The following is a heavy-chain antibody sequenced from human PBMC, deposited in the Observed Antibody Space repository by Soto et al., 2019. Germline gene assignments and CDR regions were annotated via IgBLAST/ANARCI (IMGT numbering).Heavy chain of an antibody. CDR1: GFTFSSYA. J-gene: IGHJ6*03. CDR2: ISDTGGST. D-gene: IGHD6-6*01. V-gene: IGHV3-23*01. Sequence: GGSLRLSCAASGFTFSSYAMAWVRQAPGKGLEWVSGISDTGGSTYYADSVKGRFTISRGNSKNTLYMQMNSLRAEDTALYYCAKRYTSSPPYYYFMDVWGKGTTVTVSS. CDR3: AKRYTSSPPYYYFMDV.